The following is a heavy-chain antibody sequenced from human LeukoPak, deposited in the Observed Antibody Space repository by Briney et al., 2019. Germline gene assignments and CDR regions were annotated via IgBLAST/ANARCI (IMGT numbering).Heavy chain of an antibody. J-gene: IGHJ4*02. D-gene: IGHD5-18*01. V-gene: IGHV3-23*01. CDR1: GFTFSNYA. CDR2: MTGSGGST. CDR3: AKDRVCCGYTGWQFDY. Sequence: HPGGSLRLSCAASGFTFSNYAMSWVRQAPGKGLEWVSAMTGSGGSTNYADSVKRRFTISRDNSKNTLYLQMQSRRAEDTAVYYCAKDRVCCGYTGWQFDYWGQGSLVTVSS.